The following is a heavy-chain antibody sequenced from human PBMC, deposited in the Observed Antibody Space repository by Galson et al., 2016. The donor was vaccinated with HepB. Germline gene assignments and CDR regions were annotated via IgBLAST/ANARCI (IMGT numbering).Heavy chain of an antibody. J-gene: IGHJ3*01. Sequence: SLRLSCAASGFTFSSSGMQWVRQGPGKGLEWVALIWHDGSNKYYADSVKGRFTISRDNSKNTLYLQVNSLRAEDAAVYYCARGHRNRGAVDVWGQGTMVTVSS. CDR3: ARGHRNRGAVDV. CDR2: IWHDGSNK. D-gene: IGHD1-14*01. V-gene: IGHV3-33*01. CDR1: GFTFSSSG.